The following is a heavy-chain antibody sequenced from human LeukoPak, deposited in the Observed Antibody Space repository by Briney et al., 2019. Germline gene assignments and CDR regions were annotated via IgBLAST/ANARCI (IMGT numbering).Heavy chain of an antibody. J-gene: IGHJ4*02. CDR2: IYYSGST. D-gene: IGHD3-10*01. CDR3: ARDRYYYGSGSYTFDY. CDR1: GGSISSSSYY. V-gene: IGHV4-39*07. Sequence: PSETLSLTCTVSGGSISSSSYYWGWIRQPPGKGLEWIGSIYYSGSTYYNPSLKSRVTISVDTSKNQFSLKLSSVTAADTAVYYCARDRYYYGSGSYTFDYCGQGSLVTVSS.